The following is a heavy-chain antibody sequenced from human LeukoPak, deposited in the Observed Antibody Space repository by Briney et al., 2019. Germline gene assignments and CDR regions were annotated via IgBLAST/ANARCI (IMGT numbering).Heavy chain of an antibody. V-gene: IGHV3-7*01. Sequence: GSLRLSCAASGFTFGNYWMSWVRQAPGKGPVWVAHINMDGSEKYYVDSVKGRLTISRDNAKNSLYLQMNSLKVEDTAVYYCARDKVTYWGPGTLVTVSS. CDR1: GFTFGNYW. J-gene: IGHJ4*02. CDR3: ARDKVTY. CDR2: INMDGSEK.